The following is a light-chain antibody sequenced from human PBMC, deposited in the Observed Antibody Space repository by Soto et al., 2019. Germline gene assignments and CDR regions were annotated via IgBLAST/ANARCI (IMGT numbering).Light chain of an antibody. CDR2: AAS. Sequence: DIQMTQSPSSLSASVGDRVTITCRASQTISSYLNWYQQKPGKAPKLLIYAASSLQTGVPSRFSGTGSGTDFTLTITSLQPEDFATYYCQQSHSTPRTFXQGTKVDIK. CDR3: QQSHSTPRT. CDR1: QTISSY. V-gene: IGKV1-39*01. J-gene: IGKJ1*01.